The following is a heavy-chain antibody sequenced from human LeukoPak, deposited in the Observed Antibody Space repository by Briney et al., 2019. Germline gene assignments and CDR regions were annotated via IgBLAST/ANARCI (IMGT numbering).Heavy chain of an antibody. CDR1: GLTFSNFW. V-gene: IGHV3-74*01. CDR2: INRDGSST. CDR3: AKDGPEGKRVFDI. J-gene: IGHJ3*02. Sequence: GGSLRLSCAASGLTFSNFWMHWVRHTPGEGLVWVSRINRDGSSTNYVDSVKGRFTISRDNAKNTLYLQMNSLRDEDTAVYYCAKDGPEGKRVFDIWGQGTMVTVSS. D-gene: IGHD3/OR15-3a*01.